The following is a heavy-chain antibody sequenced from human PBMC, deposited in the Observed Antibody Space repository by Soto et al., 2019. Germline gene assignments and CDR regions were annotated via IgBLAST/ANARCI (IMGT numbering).Heavy chain of an antibody. CDR2: IIPILGIA. D-gene: IGHD6-19*01. CDR1: GGTFSSYT. CDR3: ARGGIAVAGTIDDAFDI. Sequence: QVQLVQSGAEVKKPGSSVKVSCKASGGTFSSYTFSWVRQAPGQGLEWMGRIIPILGIANYAQKFQGRVTITADKSTSTAYMELNSLRSEDTAVYYCARGGIAVAGTIDDAFDIWGQGTMVTVSA. J-gene: IGHJ3*02. V-gene: IGHV1-69*02.